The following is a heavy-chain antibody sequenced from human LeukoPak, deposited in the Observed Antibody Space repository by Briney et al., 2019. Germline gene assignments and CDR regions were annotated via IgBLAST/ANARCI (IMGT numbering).Heavy chain of an antibody. Sequence: ASVKVSCKASGYTFTSYAMHWVRQAPGQRLEWMGWINAGNGNTKYSQKFQGRVTITRDTSASTAYMELSSLRSEDTAVYYCASSRSQFGAFDIWGQGTMVTVSS. V-gene: IGHV1-3*01. CDR3: ASSRSQFGAFDI. D-gene: IGHD3-16*01. J-gene: IGHJ3*02. CDR2: INAGNGNT. CDR1: GYTFTSYA.